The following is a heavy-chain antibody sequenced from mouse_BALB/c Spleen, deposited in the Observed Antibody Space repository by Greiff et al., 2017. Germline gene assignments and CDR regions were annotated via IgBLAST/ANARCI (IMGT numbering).Heavy chain of an antibody. V-gene: IGHV5-6-4*01. Sequence: EVMLVESGGGLVKPGGSLKLSCAASGFTFSSYTMSWVRQTPEKRLEWVATISSGGSYTYYPDSVKGRFTISRDNAKNTLYLQMSSLKSEDTAMYYCTRDLGDGYIAYWGQETLGTVSA. CDR2: ISSGGSYT. J-gene: IGHJ3*01. CDR1: GFTFSSYT. D-gene: IGHD2-3*01. CDR3: TRDLGDGYIAY.